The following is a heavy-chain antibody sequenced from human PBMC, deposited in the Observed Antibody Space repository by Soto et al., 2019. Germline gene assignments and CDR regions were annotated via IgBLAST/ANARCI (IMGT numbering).Heavy chain of an antibody. D-gene: IGHD6-13*01. J-gene: IGHJ4*02. CDR2: INHSGST. Sequence: SETLSLTCAVYGGSFSGYYWSWIRQPPGKGLEGIGEINHSGSTNYNPSLKSRVTISVDTSKNQFSLKLSSVTAADTAVYYCARGGESSSWYGLYLGGQGTLVTVSS. CDR1: GGSFSGYY. V-gene: IGHV4-34*01. CDR3: ARGGESSSWYGLYL.